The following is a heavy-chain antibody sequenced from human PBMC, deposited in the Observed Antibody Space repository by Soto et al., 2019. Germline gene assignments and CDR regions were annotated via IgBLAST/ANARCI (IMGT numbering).Heavy chain of an antibody. CDR3: ARASSTTWSGKTRGWFDP. V-gene: IGHV3-21*06. CDR1: GFTLKNYS. Sequence: DVQLVESGGGLVKPGGSLRLSCAASGFTLKNYSMTWVRQAPGKGLEWVSSISSNSNYKYYADSLKVRFTISRDNAKNALYLQMSSLRAEDTAVYYCARASSTTWSGKTRGWFDPWGRGTLVTVAS. CDR2: ISSNSNYK. J-gene: IGHJ5*02. D-gene: IGHD2-2*01.